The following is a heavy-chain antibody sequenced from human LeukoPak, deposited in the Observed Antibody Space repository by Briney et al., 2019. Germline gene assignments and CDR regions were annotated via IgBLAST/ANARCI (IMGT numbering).Heavy chain of an antibody. CDR2: IIPIFGTA. CDR3: ARERVYYDGSGYKTAEYFQH. Sequence: ASVKVSCKASGGTFSSYAISWVRQAPGQGLEWMGGIIPIFGTANYAQKFQGRVTITADESTSTAYMELCSLRSEDTAVYYCARERVYYDGSGYKTAEYFQHWGQGTLVTVSS. D-gene: IGHD3-22*01. V-gene: IGHV1-69*13. J-gene: IGHJ1*01. CDR1: GGTFSSYA.